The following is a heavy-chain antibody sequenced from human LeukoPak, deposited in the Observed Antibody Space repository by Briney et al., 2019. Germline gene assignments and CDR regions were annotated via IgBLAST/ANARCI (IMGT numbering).Heavy chain of an antibody. CDR2: ISYSGDTI. CDR3: ARLGIITAAGSNDY. Sequence: GGSLRLSCAASEFTFSDYYMSWTRQAPGKGLEWVSYISYSGDTIYYAGSVKGRFTVSRDNAKNSLYLQMNSLRAEDTAVYYCARLGIITAAGSNDYWGQGTLVTVSS. J-gene: IGHJ4*02. D-gene: IGHD6-13*01. V-gene: IGHV3-11*01. CDR1: EFTFSDYY.